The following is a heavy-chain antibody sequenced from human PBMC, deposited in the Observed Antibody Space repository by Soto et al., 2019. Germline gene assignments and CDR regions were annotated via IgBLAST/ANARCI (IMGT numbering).Heavy chain of an antibody. Sequence: GGSLRLSCAASGFTFSSYAMSWVRQAPGKGLEWVSAISGSGGSTYYADSVKGRFTISRDNSKNTLYLQMNSLRAEDTAVYYCAKEIKLGSLVMWGAFDIWGQGTMVTVSS. CDR2: ISGSGGST. V-gene: IGHV3-23*01. J-gene: IGHJ3*02. CDR1: GFTFSSYA. D-gene: IGHD3-16*01. CDR3: AKEIKLGSLVMWGAFDI.